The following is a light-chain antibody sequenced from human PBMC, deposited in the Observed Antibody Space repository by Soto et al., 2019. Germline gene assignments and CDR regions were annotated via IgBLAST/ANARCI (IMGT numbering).Light chain of an antibody. V-gene: IGKV3-20*01. CDR2: GAS. J-gene: IGKJ4*01. CDR1: QSVSSSH. Sequence: EIVLTQSPGTLSLSPGERATLSCRASQSVSSSHLAWYQQKPGLAPRLLIYGASIRAPGIPDRFSGSGSGTDFTLTITRLEPEDFSVYYCQQYGSSRTFGGGTKVEIK. CDR3: QQYGSSRT.